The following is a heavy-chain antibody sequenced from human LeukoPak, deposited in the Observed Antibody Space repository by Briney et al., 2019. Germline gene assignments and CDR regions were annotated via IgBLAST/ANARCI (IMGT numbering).Heavy chain of an antibody. CDR3: ARLAVALRYFDY. Sequence: GGSLRLSCAASGFSFSNYGMHWVRQAPGKGLEWVAFIRYDGSNKYYADSVKGRFTISRDNSKNTLYLQMNSLRAEDTAVYYCARLAVALRYFDYWGQGTLVTVSS. V-gene: IGHV3-30*02. CDR2: IRYDGSNK. CDR1: GFSFSNYG. J-gene: IGHJ4*02. D-gene: IGHD6-19*01.